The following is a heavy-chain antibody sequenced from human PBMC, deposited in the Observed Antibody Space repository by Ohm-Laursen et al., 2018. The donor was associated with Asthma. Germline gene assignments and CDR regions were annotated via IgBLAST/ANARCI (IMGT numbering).Heavy chain of an antibody. Sequence: GTLSLTCTVSGDSISSSSYYWGWIRQPPGKGLEWIGSIYYSGNTYSNPSLKSRVTISVDTSKNQLSLKLSSVTAADTAVYYCARDNTGYSSIDAFDIWGQGTMVTVSS. CDR1: GDSISSSSYY. J-gene: IGHJ3*02. V-gene: IGHV4-39*02. CDR3: ARDNTGYSSIDAFDI. D-gene: IGHD6-13*01. CDR2: IYYSGNT.